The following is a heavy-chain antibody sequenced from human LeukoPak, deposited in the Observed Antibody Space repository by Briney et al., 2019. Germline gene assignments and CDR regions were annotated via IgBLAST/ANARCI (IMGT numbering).Heavy chain of an antibody. V-gene: IGHV3-53*01. CDR3: ASQIAAAGFNDY. Sequence: GGSLRLSCAASGFTVSSNYMSWVRQAPGKGLEWVSVIYSGGSTYYADSVKGRFTISRDNSKNTLYLQMNSLRAEDTAVYYCASQIAAAGFNDYWGQGTLVTVSS. J-gene: IGHJ4*02. D-gene: IGHD6-13*01. CDR2: IYSGGST. CDR1: GFTVSSNY.